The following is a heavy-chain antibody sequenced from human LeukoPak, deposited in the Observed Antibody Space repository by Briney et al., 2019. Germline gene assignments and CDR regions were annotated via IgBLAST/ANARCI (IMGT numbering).Heavy chain of an antibody. D-gene: IGHD3-10*01. J-gene: IGHJ4*02. V-gene: IGHV4-38-2*02. CDR1: GYSISSGYY. Sequence: PSETLSLTCTVSGYSISSGYYWGWIRQPPGKGLEWIGSIYHSGSTYYNPSLKSRVTISVDTSKNQFSLKLSSVTAADTAVYYCARLHAMVRGVIIMGFDYWGQGTLVTVSS. CDR2: IYHSGST. CDR3: ARLHAMVRGVIIMGFDY.